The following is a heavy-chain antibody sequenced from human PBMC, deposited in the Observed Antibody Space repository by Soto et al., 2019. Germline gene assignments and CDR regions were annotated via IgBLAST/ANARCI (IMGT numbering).Heavy chain of an antibody. J-gene: IGHJ4*02. CDR1: GGTFSSYT. V-gene: IGHV1-69*02. Sequence: QVQLVQSGAEVXXXGXSXKVSCKASGGTFSSYTISWVRQAPGQGLEWMGRIIPILGIANYAQKFQGRVTITADKSTSTAYMELSSLRSEDTAVYYCAMEYCSSTSCYRDYWGQGTLVTVSS. CDR3: AMEYCSSTSCYRDY. CDR2: IIPILGIA. D-gene: IGHD2-2*02.